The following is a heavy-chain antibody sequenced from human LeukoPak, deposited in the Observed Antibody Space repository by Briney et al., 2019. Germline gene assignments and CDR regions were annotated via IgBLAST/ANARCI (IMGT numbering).Heavy chain of an antibody. D-gene: IGHD1-26*01. Sequence: KPSETLSLTCTVSGGSISTYYWSWIRQPAGEGLEWIGRFYASGSANYNPSLKSRVTMSVDTSKNQFSLKLSSVTAADTAVYYCARVNRVGVTFVFAFDIWGQGTMVTVSS. CDR1: GGSISTYY. J-gene: IGHJ3*02. CDR2: FYASGSA. CDR3: ARVNRVGVTFVFAFDI. V-gene: IGHV4-4*07.